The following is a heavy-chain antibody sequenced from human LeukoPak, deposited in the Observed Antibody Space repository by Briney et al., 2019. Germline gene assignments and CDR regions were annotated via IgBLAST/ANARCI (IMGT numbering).Heavy chain of an antibody. CDR2: ISGSGGST. J-gene: IGHJ5*02. Sequence: GGSLRLPCAASGFTFSSYAMSWVRQAPGKGLEWVSAISGSGGSTYYADSVKGRFTISRDNSKNTLYLQMNSLRAEDTAVYYCAKDYGVWHRSVRFDPWGQGTLVTVSS. CDR3: AKDYGVWHRSVRFDP. V-gene: IGHV3-23*01. CDR1: GFTFSSYA. D-gene: IGHD2-8*01.